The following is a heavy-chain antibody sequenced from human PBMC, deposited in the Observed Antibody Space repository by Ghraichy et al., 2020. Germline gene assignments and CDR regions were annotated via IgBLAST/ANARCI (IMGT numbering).Heavy chain of an antibody. D-gene: IGHD6-19*01. Sequence: LSLTCAASGFTFSSYGMHWVRQAPGKGLEWVAFIRYDGSNKYYADSVKGRFTISRDNSKNTLYLQMNSLRAEDTAVYYCAKDPGYSSGWYDGYWGQGTLVTVSS. CDR1: GFTFSSYG. V-gene: IGHV3-30*02. J-gene: IGHJ4*02. CDR3: AKDPGYSSGWYDGY. CDR2: IRYDGSNK.